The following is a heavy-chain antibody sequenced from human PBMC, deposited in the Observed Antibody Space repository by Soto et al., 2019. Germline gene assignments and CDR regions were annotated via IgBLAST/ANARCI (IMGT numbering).Heavy chain of an antibody. V-gene: IGHV4-30-4*01. J-gene: IGHJ4*02. CDR1: GGSVSNDDYY. D-gene: IGHD1-26*01. CDR3: ARASGRWLPPPHLDY. CDR2: IYYSGST. Sequence: QVHLQESGPGLVKPSQTLSLTCTVSGGSVSNDDYYWSWIRQPPGKGLQWIGYIYYSGSTYYNPSLKRRVSLSVDTSKNQFSLNLRSVTAADTAVYYCARASGRWLPPPHLDYWGQGTLVTVSS.